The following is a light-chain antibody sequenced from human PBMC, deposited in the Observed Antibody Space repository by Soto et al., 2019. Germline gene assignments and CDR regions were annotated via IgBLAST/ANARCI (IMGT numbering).Light chain of an antibody. Sequence: EIVMTQSPATLSVSPVGRATLSCRASQSVSSNLAWYQQKPGQAPRLLIYGASTRATGIPARFSGSGSGTGFTLTISSLQSEDFAVYYCQQYNNWPPWTFGQGTKVDIK. J-gene: IGKJ1*01. CDR3: QQYNNWPPWT. V-gene: IGKV3-15*01. CDR1: QSVSSN. CDR2: GAS.